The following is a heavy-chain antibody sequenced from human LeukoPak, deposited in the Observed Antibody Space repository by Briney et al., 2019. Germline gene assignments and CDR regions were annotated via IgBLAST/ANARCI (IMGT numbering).Heavy chain of an antibody. D-gene: IGHD5-18*01. CDR3: ARVQLWYNYYYYMDV. Sequence: ASVKVSCKVSGYTLTELSMHWVRQAPGKGLEWMGRFDPEDGETIYAQKFQGRVTITADESTSTAYMELSSLRSEDTAVYYCARVQLWYNYYYYMDVWGKGTTVTISS. J-gene: IGHJ6*03. V-gene: IGHV1-24*01. CDR2: FDPEDGET. CDR1: GYTLTELS.